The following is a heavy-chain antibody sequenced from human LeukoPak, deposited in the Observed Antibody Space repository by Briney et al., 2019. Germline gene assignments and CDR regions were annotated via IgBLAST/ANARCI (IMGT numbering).Heavy chain of an antibody. CDR3: AGEESEVGATQNWFDP. CDR2: MNPNSGNT. V-gene: IGHV1-8*03. J-gene: IGHJ5*02. CDR1: GYTFTSYD. Sequence: ASVKVSCKASGYTFTSYDINWVRQATGQGLEWMGWMNPNSGNTGYAQKFQGRVTITADESTSTAYMELSSLRSEDTAVYYCAGEESEVGATQNWFDPWGQGTLVTVSS. D-gene: IGHD1-26*01.